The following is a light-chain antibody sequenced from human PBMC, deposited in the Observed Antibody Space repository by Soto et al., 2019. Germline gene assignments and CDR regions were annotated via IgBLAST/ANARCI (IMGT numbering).Light chain of an antibody. Sequence: DIVMTQSPDSLAVSLGERATINCKSSQTVLRSSNNKNHLAWYQQKPEQPPKMLISWASTRESGVPVRFSGSGSGTDFTLTISSLQAEDVAVYYCQHYYTVPVTFGQGTRLEIK. V-gene: IGKV4-1*01. CDR2: WAS. CDR1: QTVLRSSNNKNH. J-gene: IGKJ5*01. CDR3: QHYYTVPVT.